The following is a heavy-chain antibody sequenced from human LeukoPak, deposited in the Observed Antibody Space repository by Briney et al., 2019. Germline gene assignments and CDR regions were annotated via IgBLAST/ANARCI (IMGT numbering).Heavy chain of an antibody. V-gene: IGHV1-18*04. Sequence: GASVKVSCKASGHTFTRYGISWVRKAPGQGLEWMGWMSVYNGNTNYAQKVQGRVTMTTDTSTSTAYMELRSLRSDDTAVYYCAREGWGTYSSGPYYFDYWGLGTLVTVSS. CDR2: MSVYNGNT. D-gene: IGHD6-19*01. J-gene: IGHJ4*02. CDR1: GHTFTRYG. CDR3: AREGWGTYSSGPYYFDY.